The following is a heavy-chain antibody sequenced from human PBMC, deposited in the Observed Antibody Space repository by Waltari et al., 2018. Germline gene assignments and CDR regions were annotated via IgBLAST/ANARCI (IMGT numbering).Heavy chain of an antibody. V-gene: IGHV3-49*04. D-gene: IGHD1-26*01. CDR3: TRVSGSYYPPLDY. CDR1: GFTFGDYA. Sequence: EVQLVESGGGLVQPGRSLRLSCTASGFTFGDYAMRWVRQAPGKGLEWVGFIRSKAYGGTTEYAASVKGRFTISRDDSKSIAYLQMNSLKTEDTAVYYCTRVSGSYYPPLDYWGQGTLVTVSS. CDR2: IRSKAYGGTT. J-gene: IGHJ4*02.